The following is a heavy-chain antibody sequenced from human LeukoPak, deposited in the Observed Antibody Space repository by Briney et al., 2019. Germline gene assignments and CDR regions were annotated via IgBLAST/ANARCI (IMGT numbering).Heavy chain of an antibody. J-gene: IGHJ4*02. CDR2: ITPNSGGT. V-gene: IGHV1-2*02. CDR1: GYSFTSYW. Sequence: GESLKISCKGSGYSFTSYWIGWVRQAPGQGLEWMGWITPNSGGTNYAQKFQGRVTMTRDTAINTAYMELSRLRSDDTAVYYCAREVFGATMIDYWGQGTLVTVSS. D-gene: IGHD1-26*01. CDR3: AREVFGATMIDY.